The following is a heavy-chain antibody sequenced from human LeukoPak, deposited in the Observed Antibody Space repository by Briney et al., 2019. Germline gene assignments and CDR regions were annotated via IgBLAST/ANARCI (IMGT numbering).Heavy chain of an antibody. V-gene: IGHV3-21*01. CDR2: ISSSSSYI. D-gene: IGHD5-18*01. CDR1: GFTFSSYS. Sequence: GGSLRLSCAASGFTFSSYSMNWVRQAPGKGLEWVSSISSSSSYIYYADSVKGRFTISRDNSKNTLYLQMNSLRAEDTAVYYCARNGILSVKALFDYWGQGTLVTVSS. J-gene: IGHJ4*02. CDR3: ARNGILSVKALFDY.